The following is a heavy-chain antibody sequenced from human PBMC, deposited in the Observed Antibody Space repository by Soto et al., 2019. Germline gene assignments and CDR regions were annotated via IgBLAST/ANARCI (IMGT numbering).Heavy chain of an antibody. D-gene: IGHD2-15*01. J-gene: IGHJ4*02. CDR2: ISYDGSNK. Sequence: PGGYLRLSCAASGFTFSSYAMHWVRQAPGKGLEWVAVISYDGSNKYYADSVKGRFTISRDNSKNTLYLQMNSLRAEDTAVYYCARDIQPVVAAIPDYCGQGTLGTVSS. V-gene: IGHV3-30-3*01. CDR3: ARDIQPVVAAIPDY. CDR1: GFTFSSYA.